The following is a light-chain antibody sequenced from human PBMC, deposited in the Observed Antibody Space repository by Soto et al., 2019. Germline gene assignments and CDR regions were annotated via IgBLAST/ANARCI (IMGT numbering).Light chain of an antibody. CDR2: WAS. V-gene: IGKV4-1*01. CDR3: QQYYRPWT. Sequence: DIVMTQSPDSLAVSLGERATINCKSSQSVLYSSNNKNYLAWYQQKPGQPPKLLIYWASTRESGVPDRFSGSGSGKDFTLTISSLQAEDVAVYYCQQYYRPWTFDQGTKVEIK. CDR1: QSVLYSSNNKNY. J-gene: IGKJ1*01.